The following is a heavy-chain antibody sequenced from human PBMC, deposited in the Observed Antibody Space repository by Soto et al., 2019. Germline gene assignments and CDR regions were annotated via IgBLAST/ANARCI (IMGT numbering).Heavy chain of an antibody. CDR2: ISSSSSYT. J-gene: IGHJ4*02. V-gene: IGHV3-11*06. CDR3: ARAGDSDVFGVFGY. CDR1: GFTFSDYY. D-gene: IGHD3-10*01. Sequence: GGSLRLSCAASGFTFSDYYMSWIRQAPGKGLEWVSYISSSSSYTNYADPVKGRFTISRDNAKNSLYLQMNSLRAEDTAVYYCARAGDSDVFGVFGYWGQGTLVTVSS.